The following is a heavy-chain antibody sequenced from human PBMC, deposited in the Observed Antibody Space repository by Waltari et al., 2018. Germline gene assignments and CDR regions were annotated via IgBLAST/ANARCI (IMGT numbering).Heavy chain of an antibody. V-gene: IGHV4-39*01. D-gene: IGHD6-13*01. Sequence: QVQLQESGPGLVRPSESLSLACGVSGCSISSNGYAWAWVRQPPGKGLEGIAGVSYRATSYYNPSLSSRLSAFVDTSKNQVSLRLSSVTAADTARYFCARQVAPGHSTSWYFDSWGRGTLVTVFS. CDR1: GCSISSNGYA. J-gene: IGHJ4*02. CDR2: VSYRATS. CDR3: ARQVAPGHSTSWYFDS.